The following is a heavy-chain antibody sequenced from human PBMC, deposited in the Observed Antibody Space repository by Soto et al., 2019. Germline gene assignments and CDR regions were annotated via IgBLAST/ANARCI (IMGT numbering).Heavy chain of an antibody. V-gene: IGHV4-59*08. D-gene: IGHD1-1*01. CDR2: IYYSGST. CDR1: GGSISSYY. J-gene: IGHJ3*02. Sequence: SETLSLTCTVSGGSISSYYWSWIRQPPGKGLEWIGYIYYSGSTNYNPSLKSRVTISVDTSKNQFSLKLSSVTAADTAVYYCARHGQLELNPAKSTDAFDIWGQGTMVTVSS. CDR3: ARHGQLELNPAKSTDAFDI.